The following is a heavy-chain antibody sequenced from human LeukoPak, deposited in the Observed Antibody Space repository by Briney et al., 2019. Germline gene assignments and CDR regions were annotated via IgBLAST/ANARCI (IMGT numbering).Heavy chain of an antibody. Sequence: PSQTLSLTCAVSGGSISSGGYYWSWIRQPPGKGLEWIGEINHSGSTNYNPSLKSRVTISVDTSKNQFSLKLSSVTAADTAVYYCARGQRMQWLVRPPNNWFDPWGQGTLVTVSS. CDR2: INHSGST. D-gene: IGHD6-19*01. CDR1: GGSISSGGYY. J-gene: IGHJ5*02. CDR3: ARGQRMQWLVRPPNNWFDP. V-gene: IGHV4-30-2*01.